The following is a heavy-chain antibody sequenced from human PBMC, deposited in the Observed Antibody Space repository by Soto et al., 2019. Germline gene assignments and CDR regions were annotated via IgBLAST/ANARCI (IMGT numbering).Heavy chain of an antibody. Sequence: QLQLQESGPGLVKPSETLSLTCTVSGGSISSSSYYWGWIRQPPGKGLEWIGSIYYSGSTYYNPSLKRRVTISVDTSKNQFSLKLSSVTAADTAVYYCARTIEGVPFFDYWGQGTLVTVSS. D-gene: IGHD2-8*01. J-gene: IGHJ4*02. CDR2: IYYSGST. V-gene: IGHV4-39*01. CDR3: ARTIEGVPFFDY. CDR1: GGSISSSSYY.